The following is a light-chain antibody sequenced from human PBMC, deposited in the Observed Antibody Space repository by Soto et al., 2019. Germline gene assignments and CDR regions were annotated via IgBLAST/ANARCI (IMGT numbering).Light chain of an antibody. CDR3: QSYDSSLSVWV. J-gene: IGLJ3*02. CDR1: SSNIGAGYD. Sequence: QSVLTQPPSVSGAPGQRVTISCTGSSSNIGAGYDVHWYQQLPGTAPKLLIYGNSNRPSGVPDRFSGSKSGTSASLAITGLQAEDEGDYYCQSYDSSLSVWVFGGGTKLTVL. CDR2: GNS. V-gene: IGLV1-40*01.